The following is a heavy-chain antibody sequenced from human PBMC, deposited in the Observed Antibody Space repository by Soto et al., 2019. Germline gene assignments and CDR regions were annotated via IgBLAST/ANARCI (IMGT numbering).Heavy chain of an antibody. Sequence: EVQLVESGGGLVQPGGSLRLSCAASGFTFSNYWMTWVRQAPGKGLEWVANIKQDGSDKYYVDSAKGRFTISRDNAKNSLYLQMNSLRAEDTAVFYCARDDCSGGSCYTYWGHGTLVTVSS. D-gene: IGHD2-15*01. CDR1: GFTFSNYW. V-gene: IGHV3-7*01. J-gene: IGHJ4*01. CDR3: ARDDCSGGSCYTY. CDR2: IKQDGSDK.